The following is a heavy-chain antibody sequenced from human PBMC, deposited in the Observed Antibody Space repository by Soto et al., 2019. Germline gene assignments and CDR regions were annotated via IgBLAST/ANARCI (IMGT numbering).Heavy chain of an antibody. V-gene: IGHV3-9*01. D-gene: IGHD6-13*01. CDR2: ISWNSGSI. Sequence: VQLVESGGGLVQPGRSLRLSCAASGFTFDDYAMHWVRQAPGKGLEWVSGISWNSGSIGYADSVKGRFTISRDNVKNSLYLQMNSLRAEDTALYYCAKGWSSSWYGLFDYWGQGTLVTVSS. CDR1: GFTFDDYA. CDR3: AKGWSSSWYGLFDY. J-gene: IGHJ4*02.